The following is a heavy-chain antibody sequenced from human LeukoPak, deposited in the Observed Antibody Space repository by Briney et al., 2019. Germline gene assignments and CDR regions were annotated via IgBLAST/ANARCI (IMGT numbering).Heavy chain of an antibody. CDR3: ARDSSGYFNGAFDI. D-gene: IGHD3-22*01. V-gene: IGHV3-30*02. CDR1: GFTFSTYG. J-gene: IGHJ3*02. Sequence: QPGGSLRLSCAAYGFTFSTYGMHWVRQAPGKGLEWVAFIRSDGSNTYYADSEKGRFTISRDNSKNTMYMQMNSLRADDTAVYYCARDSSGYFNGAFDIWGQGTMVTVSS. CDR2: IRSDGSNT.